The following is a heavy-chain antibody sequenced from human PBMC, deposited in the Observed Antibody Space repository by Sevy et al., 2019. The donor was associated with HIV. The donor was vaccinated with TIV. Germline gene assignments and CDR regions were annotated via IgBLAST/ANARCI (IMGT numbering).Heavy chain of an antibody. V-gene: IGHV3-7*01. CDR3: VREGLGGYSYSLDC. Sequence: GGSLRLSCAASGFSFGSYWMSWVRQAPGKGLEWVATMKQDGTEKDYVDSVKGRFTISRDNTKSSLFLQMNSLSAEDTAVYYCVREGLGGYSYSLDCWGQGTLVTVSS. CDR2: MKQDGTEK. J-gene: IGHJ4*02. CDR1: GFSFGSYW. D-gene: IGHD5-18*01.